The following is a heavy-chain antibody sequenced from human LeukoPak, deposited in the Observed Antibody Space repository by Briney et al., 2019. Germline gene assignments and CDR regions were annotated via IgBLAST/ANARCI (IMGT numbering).Heavy chain of an antibody. CDR3: ARKVRVRSGSSHMIVVVITDIWFDP. CDR2: FDPEDGET. J-gene: IGHJ5*02. CDR1: GYTLTELS. D-gene: IGHD3-22*01. Sequence: ASVKVSCKVSGYTLTELSMHWVRQAPGKGLEWMGGFDPEDGETIYAQKFQGRVTMTEDTSTDTAYMELSSLRSEDTAVYYCARKVRVRSGSSHMIVVVITDIWFDPWGQGTLVTVSS. V-gene: IGHV1-24*01.